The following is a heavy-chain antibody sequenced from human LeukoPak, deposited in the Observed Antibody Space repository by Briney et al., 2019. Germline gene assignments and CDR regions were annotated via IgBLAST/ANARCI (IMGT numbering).Heavy chain of an antibody. CDR1: GDSISSYY. V-gene: IGHV4-59*01. CDR2: IYYSGNT. Sequence: SETLSLTCTVSGDSISSYYWSWIRQPPGKGLEWIGCIYYSGNTNYNPSLKSRVNISIDTSKNQFSLKLCSVTAADTAVYYCARDYAFDIWGQGTMVTVSS. CDR3: ARDYAFDI. J-gene: IGHJ3*02.